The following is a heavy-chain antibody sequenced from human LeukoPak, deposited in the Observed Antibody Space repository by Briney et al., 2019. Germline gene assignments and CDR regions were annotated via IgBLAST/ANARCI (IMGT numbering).Heavy chain of an antibody. CDR2: ISSSSNYI. CDR3: ARPGYGDYPLL. CDR1: GFTFSSYS. J-gene: IGHJ4*02. Sequence: SGGSLRLSCAASGFTFSSYSMNWVRQAPGKGLEWVSSISSSSNYIYYADSVKGRFTISRDNAKNSLYLQMNSLRAEDKAVYYCARPGYGDYPLLWGQGTLVTVSS. D-gene: IGHD4-17*01. V-gene: IGHV3-21*01.